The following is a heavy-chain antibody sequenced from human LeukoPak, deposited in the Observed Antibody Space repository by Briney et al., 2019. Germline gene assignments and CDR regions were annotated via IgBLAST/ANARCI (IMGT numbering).Heavy chain of an antibody. CDR2: IWYDGSKK. V-gene: IGHV3-33*01. Sequence: SGGSLRLSCAASGFTLSSYGMHWVRQAPGKGLEGVAVIWYDGSKKYYADSVKGRFTISRDNSKNTLYLQMNSLRAEDTAVYYCARVNTRGYYYDSSGYYDYYYYYGMDVWGQGTTVTVSS. J-gene: IGHJ6*02. CDR3: ARVNTRGYYYDSSGYYDYYYYYGMDV. CDR1: GFTLSSYG. D-gene: IGHD3-22*01.